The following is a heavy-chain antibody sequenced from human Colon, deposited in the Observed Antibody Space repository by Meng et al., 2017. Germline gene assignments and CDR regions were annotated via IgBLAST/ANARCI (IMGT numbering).Heavy chain of an antibody. J-gene: IGHJ5*02. CDR1: GGSISSYY. D-gene: IGHD6-19*01. CDR2: ISYSGST. Sequence: VQLRGAGPGWVKPSETLSLTCTVSGGSISSYYWSWIRQPPGKGLEWIGYISYSGSTNYNPSLKSRVTISVDTSKNRFSLRLSSVTAADTAVYYCARGIAVADNWFDPWGQGTLVTVSS. V-gene: IGHV4-59*01. CDR3: ARGIAVADNWFDP.